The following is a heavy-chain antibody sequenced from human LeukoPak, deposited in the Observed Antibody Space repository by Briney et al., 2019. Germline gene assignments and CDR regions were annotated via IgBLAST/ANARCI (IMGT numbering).Heavy chain of an antibody. Sequence: SETLSLTCAVYGGSFSGYYWSWIRQPPGKGLEWIGEINHSGSTNYNPSLKSRVTISVDTSKNQFSLKLSSVTAADTAVCYCARWVPWQQLAVLDYWGQGTLVTVSS. CDR1: GGSFSGYY. CDR2: INHSGST. CDR3: ARWVPWQQLAVLDY. V-gene: IGHV4-34*01. D-gene: IGHD6-13*01. J-gene: IGHJ4*02.